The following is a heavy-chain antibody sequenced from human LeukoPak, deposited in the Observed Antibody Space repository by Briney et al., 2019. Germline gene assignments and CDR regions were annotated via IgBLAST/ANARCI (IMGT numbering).Heavy chain of an antibody. CDR3: ARSCGDIVVVPAAFDY. V-gene: IGHV1-2*02. D-gene: IGHD2-2*01. CDR1: GYTFAGYY. CDR2: MNPNNGAI. Sequence: ASVKVSCKASGYTFAGYYIHWVRQAPGQGLEWMGWMNPNNGAINYAQKFQGRVTMTRDTSTSTVYMELSSLRSEDTAVYYCARSCGDIVVVPAAFDYWGQGTLVTVSS. J-gene: IGHJ4*02.